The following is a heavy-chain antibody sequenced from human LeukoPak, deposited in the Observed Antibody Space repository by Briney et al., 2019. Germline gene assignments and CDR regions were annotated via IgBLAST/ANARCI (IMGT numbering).Heavy chain of an antibody. Sequence: HPGRSPRLSCAASGFTFSSYGMHWVRQAPGKGLEWVAVIWYDGSNAYYADSVKGRFTISRDNSKNTVYLQMNSLRAEDTAVYYCASYSSSSIAEYWGQGTLVTVSS. CDR3: ASYSSSSIAEY. CDR2: IWYDGSNA. V-gene: IGHV3-33*01. D-gene: IGHD6-6*01. CDR1: GFTFSSYG. J-gene: IGHJ4*02.